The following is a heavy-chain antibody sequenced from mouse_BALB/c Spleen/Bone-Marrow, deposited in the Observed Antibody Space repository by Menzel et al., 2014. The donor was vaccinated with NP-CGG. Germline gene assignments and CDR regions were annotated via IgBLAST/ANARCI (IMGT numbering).Heavy chain of an antibody. J-gene: IGHJ1*01. Sequence: EVKLMESGGGLVQPGGSLKLSCAVSGFTFSSYTMSWVRQIPEKRLEWVAYISNGGGTTYYPDTLKGRFTISRDNTKNTLYLQMSSLKSEDTAMYYCARHGLRRDWYFGVWGAGTTVTVSS. CDR1: GFTFSSYT. D-gene: IGHD2-2*01. CDR2: ISNGGGTT. CDR3: ARHGLRRDWYFGV. V-gene: IGHV5-12-2*01.